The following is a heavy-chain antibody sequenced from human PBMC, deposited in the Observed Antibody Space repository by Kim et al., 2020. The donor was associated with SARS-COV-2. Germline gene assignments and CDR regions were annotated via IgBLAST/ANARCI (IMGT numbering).Heavy chain of an antibody. CDR3: ARGGGSYSGYFDY. D-gene: IGHD1-26*01. V-gene: IGHV3-53*01. J-gene: IGHJ4*02. CDR1: GFTVSSNY. Sequence: GGSLRLSCAASGFTVSSNYMSWVRQAPGKGLEWVSVIYSGGSTYYADSVKGRFTISRDNSKNTLYLQMNSLRAEDTAVYYCARGGGSYSGYFDYWGQGTLVTVSS. CDR2: IYSGGST.